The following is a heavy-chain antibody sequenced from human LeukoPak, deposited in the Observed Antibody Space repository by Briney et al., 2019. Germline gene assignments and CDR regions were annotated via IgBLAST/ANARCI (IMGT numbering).Heavy chain of an antibody. D-gene: IGHD5-18*01. Sequence: GGSLRLSCAVSGLTFSIYAMSWVRQAPGKGLEWVSAISESGSGTYYADSVKGRFTISRDNSKDTLSLQMNCLRAEDTAVYYCAKDIAQGYTFGSIEQDYWGQGTLVTVSS. CDR3: AKDIAQGYTFGSIEQDY. J-gene: IGHJ4*02. CDR2: ISESGSGT. CDR1: GLTFSIYA. V-gene: IGHV3-23*01.